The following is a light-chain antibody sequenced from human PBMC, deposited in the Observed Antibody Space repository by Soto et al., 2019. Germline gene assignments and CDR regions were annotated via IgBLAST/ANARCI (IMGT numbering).Light chain of an antibody. J-gene: IGLJ1*01. V-gene: IGLV2-23*02. CDR1: SSDVGSYNL. CDR2: EVT. CDR3: SSYAGGSTYV. Sequence: QSVLTQPASVSGSPGQSITLSCTGSSSDVGSYNLVSWYQQHPGKAPKLMIYEVTKRPSGVSDRFSGSKSGNTASLTISGLQAEDEADYYCSSYAGGSTYVFGTGTKLTVL.